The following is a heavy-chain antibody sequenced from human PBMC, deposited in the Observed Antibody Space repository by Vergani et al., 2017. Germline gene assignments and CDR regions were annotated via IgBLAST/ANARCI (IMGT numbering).Heavy chain of an antibody. Sequence: QVQLHESGPGLVKPSETLSLICSVSGVSMQSGSFYWTWIRQTAERRLEWMGRVYPSGTTNYNPSLNGRVTIFVDKSKNLLSLRLNSVTATDTAVYYCARNPREYVSVTVASWYFDLWGRGTLVTVSS. V-gene: IGHV4-61*02. CDR1: GVSMQSGSFY. J-gene: IGHJ2*01. CDR2: VYPSGTT. D-gene: IGHD3-16*01. CDR3: ARNPREYVSVTVASWYFDL.